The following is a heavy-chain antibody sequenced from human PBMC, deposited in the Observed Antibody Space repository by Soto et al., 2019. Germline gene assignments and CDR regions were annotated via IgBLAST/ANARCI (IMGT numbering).Heavy chain of an antibody. D-gene: IGHD6-13*01. CDR1: GFSLSTSGMC. J-gene: IGHJ6*03. CDR2: IDWDDDK. Sequence: SGPTLVNPTQTLTLTCTFSGFSLSTSGMCVSWIRQPPGKALEWLARIDWDDDKYYSTSLKTRLTISKDTSKNQVVLTMTNMDPVDTATYYCARGIAAAGTEQYYYYYYYMDVWGKGT. CDR3: ARGIAAAGTEQYYYYYYYMDV. V-gene: IGHV2-70*11.